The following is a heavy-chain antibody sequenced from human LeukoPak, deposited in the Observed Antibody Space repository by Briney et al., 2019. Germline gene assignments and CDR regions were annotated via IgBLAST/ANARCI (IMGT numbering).Heavy chain of an antibody. V-gene: IGHV3-23*01. Sequence: GGSLRLSCAASGFTFSDYYMSWVRQAPGKGLEWVSSISESVDTPYYADSVKGLFTISRDNSKNTLYLQMSSLRAEDTAVYYCARGPRTTVTTKPEDYWGQGTLVTVSS. CDR2: ISESVDTP. J-gene: IGHJ4*02. CDR3: ARGPRTTVTTKPEDY. CDR1: GFTFSDYY. D-gene: IGHD4-17*01.